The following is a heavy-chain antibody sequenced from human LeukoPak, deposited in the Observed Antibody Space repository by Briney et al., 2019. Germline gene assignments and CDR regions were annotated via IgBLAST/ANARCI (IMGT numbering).Heavy chain of an antibody. CDR1: GGSFSGYY. CDR2: INHSGST. D-gene: IGHD5-18*01. V-gene: IGHV4-34*01. Sequence: SETLSLTCAVYGGSFSGYYWSWIRQPPGKGLEWLGEINHSGSTNCNPSLKSRVTISVDTSKNQFSLKLSSVTAADTAAYYCARLPPRIQLWSPLDYWGQGTLVTVSS. J-gene: IGHJ4*02. CDR3: ARLPPRIQLWSPLDY.